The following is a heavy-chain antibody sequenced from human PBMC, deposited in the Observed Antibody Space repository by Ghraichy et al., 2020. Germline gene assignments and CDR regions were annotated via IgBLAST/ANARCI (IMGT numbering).Heavy chain of an antibody. V-gene: IGHV3-48*02. D-gene: IGHD3-16*02. CDR3: ARDRDDIWGNYRYSFNC. Sequence: SLSLTCAASGFSFSTYSMNWVRQVPGKGLEWLSYISGSSGSIYYADSVRGRFTVSRDNAKNSLFLQMNSLRDEDTAVYYCARDRDDIWGNYRYSFNCWGQGTLVTVSS. J-gene: IGHJ4*02. CDR1: GFSFSTYS. CDR2: ISGSSGSI.